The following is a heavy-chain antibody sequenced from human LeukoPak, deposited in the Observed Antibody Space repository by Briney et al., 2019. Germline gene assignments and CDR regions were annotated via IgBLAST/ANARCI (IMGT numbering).Heavy chain of an antibody. J-gene: IGHJ3*02. V-gene: IGHV1-46*01. D-gene: IGHD1-1*01. CDR2: INPSGVST. Sequence: ASVKISCKTSGFIFTSYYMHWVRQAPGQGLEWMGIINPSGVSTTYAQKFQGRVTMTTDTSTSTIYMELSSLKSEDTGVYFCARDLRKLDDGFLDPFDIWGQGTVVTVSS. CDR3: ARDLRKLDDGFLDPFDI. CDR1: GFIFTSYY.